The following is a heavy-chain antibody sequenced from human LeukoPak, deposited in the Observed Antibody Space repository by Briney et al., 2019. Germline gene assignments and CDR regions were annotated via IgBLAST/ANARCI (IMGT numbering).Heavy chain of an antibody. D-gene: IGHD6-19*01. CDR3: ASGRDIEVAGPGGYFDH. Sequence: GGSLRLSCAASGFTFNDYHMNWLRQAPGKGLEWISYISPGGGDIYFADSVRGRFTLSRDNAKNSLYLQMSSLTAEDTAVYYCASGRDIEVAGPGGYFDHWGQGTLVTVSS. V-gene: IGHV3-11*01. J-gene: IGHJ4*02. CDR2: ISPGGGDI. CDR1: GFTFNDYH.